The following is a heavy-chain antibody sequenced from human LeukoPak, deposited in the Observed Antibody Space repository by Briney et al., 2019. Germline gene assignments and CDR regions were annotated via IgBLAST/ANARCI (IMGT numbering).Heavy chain of an antibody. CDR3: ARVSSSWYQDWYFDL. J-gene: IGHJ2*01. D-gene: IGHD6-13*01. Sequence: PSETLSLTCTVSGGSVTDYYWSWIRQSPGKGLELIGYIYYTGTSYNPSLKSRVTISADTSKNQFSLKLISVTAADTAVYYCARVSSSWYQDWYFDLWGRGTLVTISS. V-gene: IGHV4-59*02. CDR2: IYYTGT. CDR1: GGSVTDYY.